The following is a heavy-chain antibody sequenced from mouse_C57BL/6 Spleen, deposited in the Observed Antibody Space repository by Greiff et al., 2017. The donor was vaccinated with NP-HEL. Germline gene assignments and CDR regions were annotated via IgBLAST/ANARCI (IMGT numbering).Heavy chain of an antibody. Sequence: VQLQQSGPELVKPGASVKISCKASGYAFSSSWMNWVKQRPGKGLEWIGRIYPGVGDTNYNGKFKGKATLTADKSSSTAYMQLSSLTSEDSALSFCACGITTVVSTRFAYRGQAPLVT. D-gene: IGHD1-1*01. CDR3: ACGITTVVSTRFAY. CDR1: GYAFSSSW. CDR2: IYPGVGDT. V-gene: IGHV1-82*01. J-gene: IGHJ3*01.